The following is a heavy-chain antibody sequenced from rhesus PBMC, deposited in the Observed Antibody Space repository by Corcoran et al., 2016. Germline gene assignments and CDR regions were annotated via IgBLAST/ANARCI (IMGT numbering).Heavy chain of an antibody. J-gene: IGHJ4*01. CDR3: TRAPSGWGAAY. D-gene: IGHD2-21*01. V-gene: IGHV4-80*01. CDR2: INGDSGKT. CDR1: GASFTSDW. Sequence: QVQLQESGPGLVKPSATLSLTCTVSGASFTSDWCSWFRQSPGKGLEWLGEINGDSGKTNYHPSFKSRITISKDASKNQFSLNLNSVTAADTAMYYCTRAPSGWGAAYWGQGVLVTVSS.